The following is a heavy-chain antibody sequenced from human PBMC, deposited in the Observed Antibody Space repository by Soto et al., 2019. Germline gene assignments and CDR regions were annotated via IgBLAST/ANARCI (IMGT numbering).Heavy chain of an antibody. CDR3: ARVFLVVNWFDP. D-gene: IGHD3-22*01. CDR2: IIHSGST. J-gene: IGHJ5*02. CDR1: GGSFSGYY. Sequence: PSETLSLTCAVYGGSFSGYYWSWIRQPPGKGLEWIGEIIHSGSTNYNPSLKSRVTISVDTSKNQFSLKLSSVTAADTAVYYCARVFLVVNWFDPWGQGTLVTVFS. V-gene: IGHV4-34*12.